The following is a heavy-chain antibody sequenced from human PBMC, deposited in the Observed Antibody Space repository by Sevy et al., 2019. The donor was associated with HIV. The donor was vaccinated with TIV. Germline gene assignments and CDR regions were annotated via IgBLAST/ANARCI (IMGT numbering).Heavy chain of an antibody. V-gene: IGHV1-46*01. J-gene: IGHJ3*02. CDR3: ARDNYDSSGYHPGRAFDI. D-gene: IGHD3-22*01. Sequence: ASVKVSCKASGYTFTSYYMHWVRQAPGQGLEWMGIINPSGGSTSYAQKFQGRVTMTRDTSTSTVYMELSSLRSEDTAVYYCARDNYDSSGYHPGRAFDIWGQGTMVTVS. CDR1: GYTFTSYY. CDR2: INPSGGST.